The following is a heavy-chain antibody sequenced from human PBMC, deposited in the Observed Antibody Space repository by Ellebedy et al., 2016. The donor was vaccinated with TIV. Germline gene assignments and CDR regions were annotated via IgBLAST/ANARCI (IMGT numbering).Heavy chain of an antibody. V-gene: IGHV3-15*01. J-gene: IGHJ6*02. Sequence: GESLKISXAASGFTFSNAWMSWVRQAPGKGLEWVGRIKSKTDGGTTDYAAPVKGRFTISRDDSKNTLYLQMNSLKTEDTAVYYCTTGASYSSSWYEIRYYYYYGMDVWGQGTTVTVSS. CDR2: IKSKTDGGTT. CDR3: TTGASYSSSWYEIRYYYYYGMDV. CDR1: GFTFSNAW. D-gene: IGHD6-13*01.